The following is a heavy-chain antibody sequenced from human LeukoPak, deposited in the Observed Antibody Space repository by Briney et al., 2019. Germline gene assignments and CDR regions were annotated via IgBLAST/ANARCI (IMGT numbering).Heavy chain of an antibody. J-gene: IGHJ3*02. CDR3: AGSIVATFDAFDI. CDR2: IWYDGSNK. Sequence: GGSLRLSCAASGFTFSSYGMHWVRQAPGKGLEWVAVIWYDGSNKYYADSVKGRFTISRDNSKNTLYLQMNSLRAEDTAVYYCAGSIVATFDAFDIWGQGTMVTVSS. V-gene: IGHV3-33*01. D-gene: IGHD5-12*01. CDR1: GFTFSSYG.